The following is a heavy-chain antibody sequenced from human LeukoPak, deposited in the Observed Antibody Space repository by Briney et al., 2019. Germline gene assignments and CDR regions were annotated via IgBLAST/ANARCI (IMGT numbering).Heavy chain of an antibody. J-gene: IGHJ6*02. CDR2: ISAYNGNT. Sequence: ASVKVSCKASGYTFTSYGISWVRPAPGRGVEWMGWISAYNGNTNYAQKLQGRVTMTRNTSISTAYMELSSLRYEDTAVYYCARGLGATTGYYYGMDVWGQGTTVTVSS. CDR1: GYTFTSYG. V-gene: IGHV1-18*01. CDR3: ARGLGATTGYYYGMDV. D-gene: IGHD1-26*01.